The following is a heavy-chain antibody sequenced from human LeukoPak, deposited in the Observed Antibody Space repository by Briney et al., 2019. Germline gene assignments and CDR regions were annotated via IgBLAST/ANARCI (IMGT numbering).Heavy chain of an antibody. CDR3: ARGMRSSWYWDAFDI. Sequence: SETLSLTCTVSGGSIRNYYWSWIRQPPGKGLEWIGYIYYSGSTNYNPSLKSRVTISVDTSKNQFSLKLSSVTVADTAVYYCARGMRSSWYWDAFDIWGQGTMVTVSS. J-gene: IGHJ3*02. CDR2: IYYSGST. V-gene: IGHV4-59*12. D-gene: IGHD6-13*01. CDR1: GGSIRNYY.